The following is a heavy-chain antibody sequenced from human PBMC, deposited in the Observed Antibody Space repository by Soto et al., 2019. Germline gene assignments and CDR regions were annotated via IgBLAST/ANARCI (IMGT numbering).Heavy chain of an antibody. Sequence: GGSLRLSCAASGFTFSSYAMSWVRQAPGKGLEWVSAISGSGGSTYYADSVKGRFTISRDNSKNTLYLQMNSLRAEDTAVYYCAKGVDTAMVLNYYYYGMDVWGQGTTVTVS. D-gene: IGHD5-18*01. CDR3: AKGVDTAMVLNYYYYGMDV. J-gene: IGHJ6*02. V-gene: IGHV3-23*01. CDR1: GFTFSSYA. CDR2: ISGSGGST.